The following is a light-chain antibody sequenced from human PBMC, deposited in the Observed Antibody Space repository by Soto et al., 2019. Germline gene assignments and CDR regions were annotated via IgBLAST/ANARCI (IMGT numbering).Light chain of an antibody. CDR3: QQYGSSPQT. CDR1: QSVSSSY. CDR2: GAS. Sequence: DIVWTQSPVTLSLSPGERATLSCRASQSVSSSYLAWYQQKPGQAPRLLIYGASSRATGIPDRFSGSGSGTDFTLTISRLEPEDFAVYYCQQYGSSPQTFGQGTKVDIK. V-gene: IGKV3-20*01. J-gene: IGKJ1*01.